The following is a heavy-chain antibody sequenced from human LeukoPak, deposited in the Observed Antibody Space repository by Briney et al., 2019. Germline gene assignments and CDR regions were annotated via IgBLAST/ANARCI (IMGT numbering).Heavy chain of an antibody. V-gene: IGHV1-69*13. CDR2: IIPIFGTA. J-gene: IGHJ6*03. Sequence: GASVKVSCKASRGTFSSYAISWVRQAPGQGLEWMGGIIPIFGTANYAQKFQGRVTITADESTSTAYMELSSLRSEDTAVYYCAGSTIGIVVVTYYYYMDVWGKGTTVTVSS. D-gene: IGHD3-22*01. CDR1: RGTFSSYA. CDR3: AGSTIGIVVVTYYYYMDV.